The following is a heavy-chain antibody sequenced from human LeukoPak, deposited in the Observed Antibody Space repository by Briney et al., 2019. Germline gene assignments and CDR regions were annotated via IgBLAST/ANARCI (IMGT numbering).Heavy chain of an antibody. V-gene: IGHV4-39*07. CDR2: IYYSGST. D-gene: IGHD3-10*01. CDR3: ARGLLLWFGESDFDY. CDR1: GGSISSSSYY. J-gene: IGHJ4*02. Sequence: SETLSLTCTVSGGSISSSSYYWGWIRQPPGKGLEWIGSIYYSGSTYYNPSLKSRVTISVDTSKNQFSLKLSSVTAADTAVYYCARGLLLWFGESDFDYWGQGTLVTVSS.